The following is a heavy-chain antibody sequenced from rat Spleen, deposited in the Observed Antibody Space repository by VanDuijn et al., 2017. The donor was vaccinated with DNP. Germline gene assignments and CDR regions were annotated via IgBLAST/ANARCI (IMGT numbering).Heavy chain of an antibody. V-gene: IGHV5-31*01. CDR3: ARDAGGPFDY. CDR1: GFTFNNYW. D-gene: IGHD1-11*01. J-gene: IGHJ2*01. Sequence: EVQLVESGGGLVQPGRSLKLSCVASGFTFNNYWMYWFRQAPGKGLEWVASITSSGGDSYYPDSVKGRFTISRDNAKNTLYLQMNSLRSEDTASYYCARDAGGPFDYWGQGVMVSVSS. CDR2: ITSSGGDS.